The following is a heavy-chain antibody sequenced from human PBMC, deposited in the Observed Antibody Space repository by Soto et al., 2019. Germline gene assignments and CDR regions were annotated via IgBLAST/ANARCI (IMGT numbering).Heavy chain of an antibody. Sequence: QVQLVQSGAEVKKPGSSVKVSCTASGGTFSSYAISWVRQAPGQGLEWMGGIIPIFGTANYAQKFQGRVTITADESTSTAYMGLSSLRSEDKAVYYCAGQGCSGGSCYQGGMDVWGQGTTVTVSS. V-gene: IGHV1-69*01. J-gene: IGHJ6*02. CDR1: GGTFSSYA. D-gene: IGHD2-15*01. CDR3: AGQGCSGGSCYQGGMDV. CDR2: IIPIFGTA.